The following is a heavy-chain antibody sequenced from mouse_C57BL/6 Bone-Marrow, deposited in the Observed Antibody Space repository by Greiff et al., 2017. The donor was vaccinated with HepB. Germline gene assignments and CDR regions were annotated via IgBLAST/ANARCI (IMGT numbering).Heavy chain of an antibody. CDR1: GFTFSSYA. CDR3: ARGKIYFDY. CDR2: ISDGGSYT. J-gene: IGHJ2*01. Sequence: EVMLVESGGGLVKPGGSLKLSCAASGFTFSSYAMSWVRQTPEKRLEWVATISDGGSYTYYPDNVKGRFTIYRDNAKNNLYLQMSHLKSEDTAMYYCARGKIYFDYWGQGTTLTVSS. V-gene: IGHV5-4*03.